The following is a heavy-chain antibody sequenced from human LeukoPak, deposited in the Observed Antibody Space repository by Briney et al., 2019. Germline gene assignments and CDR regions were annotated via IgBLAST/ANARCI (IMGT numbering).Heavy chain of an antibody. CDR3: ARDLSDYYDSSGLDAFDI. CDR2: ISAYNGNT. D-gene: IGHD3-22*01. V-gene: IGHV1-18*01. J-gene: IGHJ3*02. Sequence: GASVKVSCKASGYTFTSYGISWVRQAPGQGLEWMGWISAYNGNTNYAQKLQGRVTMTTDTSTSTAYMELRSLRSDDTAVYYCARDLSDYYDSSGLDAFDIWGQGTMVTVSS. CDR1: GYTFTSYG.